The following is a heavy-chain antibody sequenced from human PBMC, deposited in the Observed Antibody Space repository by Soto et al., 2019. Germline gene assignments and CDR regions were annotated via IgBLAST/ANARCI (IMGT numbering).Heavy chain of an antibody. CDR2: ISYDGSNK. CDR3: ARDVESGSSQYYYYYYGMDV. CDR1: GFTFSSYA. Sequence: GGSLRLSCAAAGFTFSSYAMHWVRQAPGKGLEWVAVISYDGSNKYYADSVKGRFTISRDNSKNTLYLQMNSLRAEDAAVYYCARDVESGSSQYYYYYYGMDVWGQGTTVTVSS. J-gene: IGHJ6*02. D-gene: IGHD1-26*01. V-gene: IGHV3-30-3*01.